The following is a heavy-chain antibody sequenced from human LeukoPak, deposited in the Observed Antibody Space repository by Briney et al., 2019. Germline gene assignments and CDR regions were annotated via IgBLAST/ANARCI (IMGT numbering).Heavy chain of an antibody. CDR1: GDSISSYY. D-gene: IGHD3-22*01. V-gene: IGHV4-59*01. CDR3: ARDYYDSSGYLINWFDP. CDR2: IYYSGST. J-gene: IGHJ5*02. Sequence: SETLSLTCTVSGDSISSYYWSWIRRPPGKGLEWIGYIYYSGSTNYNPSLKSRVTISVDTSKNQFSLKLSSVTAADTAVYYCARDYYDSSGYLINWFDPWGQGTLVTVSS.